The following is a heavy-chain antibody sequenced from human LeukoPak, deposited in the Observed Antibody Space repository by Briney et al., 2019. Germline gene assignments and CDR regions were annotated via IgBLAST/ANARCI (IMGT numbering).Heavy chain of an antibody. CDR3: ARAGWFSTTCHFDY. Sequence: PAGTLSLTCTVSGDSISLYYWSWIRQPPGKGLEWIGYIYYTGSTKSNPSLKSRVTISVDTSKKQFSLNLSSVTAADTAVYYCARAGWFSTTCHFDYWGQGILVTVSS. V-gene: IGHV4-59*01. D-gene: IGHD6-19*01. CDR2: IYYTGST. J-gene: IGHJ4*02. CDR1: GDSISLYY.